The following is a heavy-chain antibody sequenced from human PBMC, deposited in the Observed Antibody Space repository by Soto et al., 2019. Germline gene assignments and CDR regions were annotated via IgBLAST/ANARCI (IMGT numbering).Heavy chain of an antibody. CDR3: ARDLYYDFWSGSRGNWFNP. J-gene: IGHJ5*02. CDR2: IYTSGST. Sequence: SETLSLTCTVSGGSISSYYWSWIRQPAGKGLEWIGRIYTSGSTNYNPSLKSRVTMSVDTSKSQFSLKLSSVTAADTAVYYCARDLYYDFWSGSRGNWFNPWGQGTLVTVSS. CDR1: GGSISSYY. V-gene: IGHV4-4*07. D-gene: IGHD3-3*01.